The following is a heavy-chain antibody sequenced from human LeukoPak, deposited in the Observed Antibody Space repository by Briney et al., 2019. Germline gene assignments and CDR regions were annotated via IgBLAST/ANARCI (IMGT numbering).Heavy chain of an antibody. CDR1: EYTFTSYD. D-gene: IGHD5-12*01. CDR3: ARGRHPGPTWISEY. J-gene: IGHJ4*02. CDR2: MNPNSGNT. V-gene: IGHV1-8*01. Sequence: ASVKLSCKAFEYTFTSYDINWVRQATGQGLEWMGWMNPNSGNTGYAQKFQGRVTMTRNTSISTAYMELSSLTSEDTAVYYCARGRHPGPTWISEYWGQGTLVTVSS.